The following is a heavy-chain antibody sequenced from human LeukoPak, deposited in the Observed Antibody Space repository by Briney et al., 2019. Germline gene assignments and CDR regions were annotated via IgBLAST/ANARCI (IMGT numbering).Heavy chain of an antibody. CDR2: LSYSGTT. J-gene: IGHJ4*02. V-gene: IGHV4-59*12. CDR3: AREDFDY. CDR1: GDSISGSY. Sequence: SETLSLTCAVSGDSISGSYWSWIRQPPGKGLEWIGFLSYSGTTSYNPSLKSRLTISVDKSKNQFSLKLSSVTAADTAVYYCAREDFDYWGQGTLVTVSS.